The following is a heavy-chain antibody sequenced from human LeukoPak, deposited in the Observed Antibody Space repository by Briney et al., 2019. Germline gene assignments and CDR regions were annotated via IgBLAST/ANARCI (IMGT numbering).Heavy chain of an antibody. D-gene: IGHD2-21*02. CDR1: GFTVSSNY. CDR2: IYSGGST. J-gene: IGHJ6*03. Sequence: GGSLRLSCAASGFTVSSNYMSWVRQAPGKWLEWVSVIYSGGSTYYADSVKGRFTISRDNSKNTLYLQMNSLRAEDTAVYYCARGDLSYYYMDVWGKGTTVTISS. V-gene: IGHV3-66*01. CDR3: ARGDLSYYYMDV.